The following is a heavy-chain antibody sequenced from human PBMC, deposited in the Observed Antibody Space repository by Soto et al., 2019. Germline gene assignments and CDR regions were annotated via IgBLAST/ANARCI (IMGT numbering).Heavy chain of an antibody. CDR2: IKQDGSEK. CDR3: ARGPLVPARVRGVPFDY. CDR1: GFTFSSYW. J-gene: IGHJ4*02. D-gene: IGHD3-10*01. Sequence: GGSLRLSCAASGFTFSSYWMSWVRQAPGKGLEWVANIKQDGSEKYYVDSVKGRFTISRDNAKNSLYLQMNSLRAEDTAVYYCARGPLVPARVRGVPFDYSGQATLVTVSS. V-gene: IGHV3-7*01.